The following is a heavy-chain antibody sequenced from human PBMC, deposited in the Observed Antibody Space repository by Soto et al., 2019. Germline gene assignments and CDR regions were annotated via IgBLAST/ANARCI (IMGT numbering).Heavy chain of an antibody. CDR1: GGSISSGGYS. CDR2: IYYSGST. CDR3: ARPTDRGLVTQDWGGNDAFRV. Sequence: SETLSLTCTVSGGSISSGGYSWSWIRQHPGKGLERIGYIYYSGSTYYNPSLKSRVTISVDTSKNQFSLKRSSVTAADTAVYYCARPTDRGLVTQDWGGNDAFRVWGQGTMVTASS. J-gene: IGHJ3*01. D-gene: IGHD6-19*01. V-gene: IGHV4-31*03.